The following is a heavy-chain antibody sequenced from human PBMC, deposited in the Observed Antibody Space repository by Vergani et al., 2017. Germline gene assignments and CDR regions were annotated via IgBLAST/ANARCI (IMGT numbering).Heavy chain of an antibody. D-gene: IGHD3-10*01. Sequence: QVHLQQRGAGVLKPSETLSLTCGVIGGSLSGYFWSWIRQSPGRGLEWIGEITAIGSAKYSPSATSRVTISVDTSRGEFTLTVNSVTAADTGLYFCASRRPGLNLGSKSNAGTFDSWAQGTLVTVSS. CDR1: GGSLSGYF. CDR3: ASRRPGLNLGSKSNAGTFDS. V-gene: IGHV4-34*02. CDR2: ITAIGSA. J-gene: IGHJ4*02.